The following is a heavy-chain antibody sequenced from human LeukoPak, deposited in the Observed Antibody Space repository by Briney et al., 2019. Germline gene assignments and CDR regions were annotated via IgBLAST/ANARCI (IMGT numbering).Heavy chain of an antibody. CDR1: GFTVSSNY. CDR2: IYYSGST. D-gene: IGHD3-22*01. V-gene: IGHV4-39*07. J-gene: IGHJ3*02. Sequence: GSLRLSCAASGFTVSSNYMSWVRQPPGKGLEWIGSIYYSGSTYYNPSLKSRVTISVDTSKNQFSLKLSSVTAADTAVYYCASAITMIVVVYAFDIWGQGTMVTVSS. CDR3: ASAITMIVVVYAFDI.